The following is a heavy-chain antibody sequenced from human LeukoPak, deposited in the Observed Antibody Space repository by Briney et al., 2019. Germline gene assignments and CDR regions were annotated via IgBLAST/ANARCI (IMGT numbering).Heavy chain of an antibody. CDR2: IWSDATNQ. V-gene: IGHV3-33*01. J-gene: IGHJ4*02. CDR3: ARDGLRGFEYSNSLKY. D-gene: IGHD4-11*01. Sequence: GTSLTLSCDTSGFTFSHFGMRWVRQAPGKGLEWVAVIWSDATNQYYAYSVKGRTTISRDNFKRTVSLEMNSLRAEDTAVYYCARDGLRGFEYSNSLKYWGQGSLVIVSS. CDR1: GFTFSHFG.